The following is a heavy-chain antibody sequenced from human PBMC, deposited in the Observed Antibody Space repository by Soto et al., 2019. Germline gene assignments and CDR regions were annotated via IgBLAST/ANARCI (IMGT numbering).Heavy chain of an antibody. Sequence: GGSLRLSCAASGFTFSSYAMSWVRQAPGKGLEWVSAISGSGGSTYYADSVKGRFTISRDNSKNTLYLQMNSLRAEDTAVYYCAHSTRGYLVVDAFDIWGQGTMVTVSS. V-gene: IGHV3-23*01. CDR2: ISGSGGST. CDR1: GFTFSSYA. J-gene: IGHJ3*02. CDR3: AHSTRGYLVVDAFDI. D-gene: IGHD6-6*01.